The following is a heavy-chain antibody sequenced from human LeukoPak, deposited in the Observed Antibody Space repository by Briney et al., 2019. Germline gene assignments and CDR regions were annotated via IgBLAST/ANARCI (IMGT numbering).Heavy chain of an antibody. D-gene: IGHD2-2*01. CDR1: GGSISKYY. V-gene: IGHV4-59*01. J-gene: IGHJ5*02. Sequence: PSETLSLTCTVSGGSISKYYWNWIRQPPGKGLEWIGYIYYSGSTNYSPSLKSRVTVSIDMSKNQFSLKVYSVTAADTAVYYCARSPPYCGSPGCYLDWFDPWGQGTLVTVSS. CDR2: IYYSGST. CDR3: ARSPPYCGSPGCYLDWFDP.